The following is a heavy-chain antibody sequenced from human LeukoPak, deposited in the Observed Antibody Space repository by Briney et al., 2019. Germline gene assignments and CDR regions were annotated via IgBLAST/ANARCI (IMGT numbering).Heavy chain of an antibody. CDR1: GGSISSTRYY. V-gene: IGHV4-39*07. J-gene: IGHJ6*03. CDR3: ARVNTYYDFWSGYSDYYYYYYMDV. D-gene: IGHD3-3*01. CDR2: IYYSGST. Sequence: SETLSLTCTVSGGSISSTRYYWGWIRQPPGKGLEWIGSIYYSGSTYYNPSLKSRVTMSVDRSMNQFSLKLSSVTAADTAVYYCARVNTYYDFWSGYSDYYYYYYMDVWGKGTTVTVSS.